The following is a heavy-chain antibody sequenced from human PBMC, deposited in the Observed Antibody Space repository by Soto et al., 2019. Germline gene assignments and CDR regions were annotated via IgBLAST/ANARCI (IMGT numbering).Heavy chain of an antibody. D-gene: IGHD6-13*01. V-gene: IGHV5-51*01. CDR2: IYPGDSDT. CDR1: GYSFTSYW. CDR3: ARLGQQRVRGYYDVMDV. J-gene: IGHJ6*02. Sequence: GESLKISCKGSGYSFTSYWIGWVRQMSGKGLEWMGIIYPGDSDTRYSPSFQGQVTISADKSISTAYLQWSSLKASDTGMYYCARLGQQRVRGYYDVMDVWGQVTTVTV.